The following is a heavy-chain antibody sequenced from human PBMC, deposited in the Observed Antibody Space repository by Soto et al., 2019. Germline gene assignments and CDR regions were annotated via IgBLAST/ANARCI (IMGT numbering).Heavy chain of an antibody. CDR3: ARTSRTALNPGSVSYYYGMDV. D-gene: IGHD1-1*01. CDR1: GYSFTGYW. V-gene: IGHV5-51*01. J-gene: IGHJ6*02. CDR2: IYPHDSTV. Sequence: PGESLKISCQTSGYSFTGYWIVWVRQMPGKGLEWMGIIYPHDSTVNYNPSLKSRVTMSVDTSKNQFSLKLSSVTAADTAVYYCARTSRTALNPGSVSYYYGMDVWGQGTTVTVSS.